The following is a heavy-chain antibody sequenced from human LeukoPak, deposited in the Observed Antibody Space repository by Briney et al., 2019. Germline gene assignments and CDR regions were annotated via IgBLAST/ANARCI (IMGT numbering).Heavy chain of an antibody. Sequence: GGSLRHSCAASGFTFSSYSMNWARQAPGKGLEWVSSISSSSSYIYYADSVKGRFTIAIDNAKNSLYLQMNSLRAEDTAVYYCARDGMYSSTWITDCLGQGTLVTVSS. J-gene: IGHJ4*03. CDR2: ISSSSSYI. CDR1: GFTFSSYS. D-gene: IGHD6-13*01. CDR3: ARDGMYSSTWITDC. V-gene: IGHV3-21*01.